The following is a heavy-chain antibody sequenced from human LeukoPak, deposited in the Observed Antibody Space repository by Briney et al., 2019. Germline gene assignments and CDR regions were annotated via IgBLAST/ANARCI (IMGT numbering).Heavy chain of an antibody. CDR2: MRYDGSNK. Sequence: GEPLNISCAASGFTLSSYGIHWVRQAPGKGLEWVAFMRYDGSNKYYADSVKGRFIISRDNLKNTLNLQMNSLRVEDTAVYYCARDKTLVQYYFDYWGQGTLVTVSS. CDR3: ARDKTLVQYYFDY. D-gene: IGHD6-13*01. J-gene: IGHJ4*02. CDR1: GFTLSSYG. V-gene: IGHV3-30*02.